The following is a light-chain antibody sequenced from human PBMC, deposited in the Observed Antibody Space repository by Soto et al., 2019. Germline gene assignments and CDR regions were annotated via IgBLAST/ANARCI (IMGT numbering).Light chain of an antibody. CDR1: PDINIY. Sequence: DIQMTQAPSSLSASVGDRVTITCRASPDINIYLAWFQQKPGKAPKSLIFGASSLQSGVPTNFSGSGSGTDFTLTISSLQPEDSATYYCQQYITHPYTFCQGTKVDIK. CDR3: QQYITHPYT. J-gene: IGKJ2*01. CDR2: GAS. V-gene: IGKV1-16*02.